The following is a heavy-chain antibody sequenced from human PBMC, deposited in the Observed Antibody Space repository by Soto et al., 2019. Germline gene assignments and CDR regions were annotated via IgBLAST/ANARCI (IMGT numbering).Heavy chain of an antibody. Sequence: ASVKVSCKASGYTFTSYDINWVRQATGQGLEWMGWMNPNSGNTGYAQKFQGRVTMTRNTSISTAYMELSSLRSEDTAVYYCARGFLWFGELLFNYYYYGMDVWGQGTTVTVSS. CDR2: MNPNSGNT. J-gene: IGHJ6*02. V-gene: IGHV1-8*01. D-gene: IGHD3-10*01. CDR3: ARGFLWFGELLFNYYYYGMDV. CDR1: GYTFTSYD.